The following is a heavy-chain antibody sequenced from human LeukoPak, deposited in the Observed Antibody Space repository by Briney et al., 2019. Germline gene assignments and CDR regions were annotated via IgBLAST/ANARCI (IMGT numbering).Heavy chain of an antibody. CDR2: IYYSGLT. Sequence: SETLSLACAVSGGSITYYYWSWIRQPPGKGLEWIGYIYYSGLTYYNPSLKSRVTISRDTSKNEFSLRLNSVTAADTAVYFCARMDKGIKATFFDSWGQGTLVSVSS. V-gene: IGHV4-59*08. CDR1: GGSITYYY. CDR3: ARMDKGIKATFFDS. D-gene: IGHD5-18*01. J-gene: IGHJ4*02.